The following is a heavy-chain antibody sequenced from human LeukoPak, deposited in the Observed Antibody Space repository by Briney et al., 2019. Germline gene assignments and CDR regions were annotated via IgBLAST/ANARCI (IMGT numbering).Heavy chain of an antibody. J-gene: IGHJ4*02. CDR1: GDSIVTDY. CDR2: IYTSGST. D-gene: IGHD3-10*01. Sequence: PSETLSLNCTVSGDSIVTDYWSWIRQPAGKGLEWIGRIYTSGSTNYNPSLKSRVTVSVDMSKNQFSLKLSSVTAADAAVYYCAAAERRGVGSVSYHAIEYWGQGTLVTVSS. CDR3: AAAERRGVGSVSYHAIEY. V-gene: IGHV4-4*07.